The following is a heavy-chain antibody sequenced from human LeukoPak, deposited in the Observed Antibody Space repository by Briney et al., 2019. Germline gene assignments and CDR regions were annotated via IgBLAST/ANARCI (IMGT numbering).Heavy chain of an antibody. CDR2: INSDGGST. CDR1: GFPFSSYW. CDR3: ARVQLPKNFDY. Sequence: GGSLRLSCAASGFPFSSYWMHWVRQVPGKGLLWVSRINSDGGSTSYADSVKGRFTISRDNAKNTLYLQMNSLRAEDTAVYYCARVQLPKNFDYWGQGTLVTVSS. J-gene: IGHJ4*02. D-gene: IGHD1-26*01. V-gene: IGHV3-74*01.